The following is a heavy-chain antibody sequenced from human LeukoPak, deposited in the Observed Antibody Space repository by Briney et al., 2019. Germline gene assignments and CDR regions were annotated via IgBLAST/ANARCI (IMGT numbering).Heavy chain of an antibody. D-gene: IGHD4-17*01. J-gene: IGHJ4*02. CDR1: GGSFSGYY. CDR3: AREMTTVTLFDY. V-gene: IGHV4-34*01. Sequence: SETLPLTCAVYGGSFSGYYWSWIRQPPGKGLEWIGEINHSGSTNYNPSLKSRVTISVDTSKNQFSLKLSSVTAADTAVYYCAREMTTVTLFDYWGQGILVTVSS. CDR2: INHSGST.